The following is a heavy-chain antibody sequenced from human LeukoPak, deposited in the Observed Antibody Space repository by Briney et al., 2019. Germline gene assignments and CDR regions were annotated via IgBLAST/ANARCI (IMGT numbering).Heavy chain of an antibody. CDR3: ARGDEDGYGGNYYYYYMDV. D-gene: IGHD4-23*01. CDR2: INPNSGGT. CDR1: GYTFTGYY. V-gene: IGHV1-2*02. J-gene: IGHJ6*03. Sequence: GASVKVSCKASGYTFTGYYMHWVRQAPGQGLEWMGWINPNSGGTNYAQKFQGRVTMTRDTSISTAYMELSRLRSDDTAVYYCARGDEDGYGGNYYYYYMDVWGKGTTVTVSS.